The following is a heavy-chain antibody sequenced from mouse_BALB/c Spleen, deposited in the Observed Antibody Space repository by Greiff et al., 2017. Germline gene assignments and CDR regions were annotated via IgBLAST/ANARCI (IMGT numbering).Heavy chain of an antibody. V-gene: IGHV5-9-3*01. CDR1: GFTFSSYA. D-gene: IGHD1-1*01. Sequence: EVQRVESGGGLVKPGGSLKLSCAASGFTFSSYAMSWVRQTPEKRLEWVATISSGGSYTYYPDSVKGRFTISRDNAKNTLYLQMSSLRSEDTAMYYCARGGSSYWYFDVWGAGTTVTVSS. CDR3: ARGGSSYWYFDV. J-gene: IGHJ1*01. CDR2: ISSGGSYT.